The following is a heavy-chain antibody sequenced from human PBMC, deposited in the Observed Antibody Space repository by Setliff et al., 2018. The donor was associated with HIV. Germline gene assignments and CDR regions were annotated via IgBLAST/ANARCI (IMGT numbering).Heavy chain of an antibody. CDR1: GGSMNIHY. D-gene: IGHD3-3*01. Sequence: PSETLSLTCTVSGGSMNIHYWSRIRQPPGKGLEWIGSIYYSGSTNYNPSLKSRVTISVDTSKNQFSLKLSSVTAADTAVYYCAREEDYNFWSGYDWFDPWGQGTLVTVSS. J-gene: IGHJ5*02. CDR3: AREEDYNFWSGYDWFDP. V-gene: IGHV4-59*11. CDR2: IYYSGST.